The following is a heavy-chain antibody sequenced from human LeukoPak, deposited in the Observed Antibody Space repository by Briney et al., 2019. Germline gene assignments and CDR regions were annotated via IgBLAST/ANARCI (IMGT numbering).Heavy chain of an antibody. Sequence: PGGSLRLSCAASGFTFSSYWMHWVRQAPGKGLVWVSRINSDGSSTSYADSVKGRFTISRDNAKNMLYLQMNSLRAEDTAVYYCARLTQRGSAFDIWGQGTMVTVSS. CDR2: INSDGSST. J-gene: IGHJ3*02. D-gene: IGHD2-15*01. V-gene: IGHV3-74*01. CDR3: ARLTQRGSAFDI. CDR1: GFTFSSYW.